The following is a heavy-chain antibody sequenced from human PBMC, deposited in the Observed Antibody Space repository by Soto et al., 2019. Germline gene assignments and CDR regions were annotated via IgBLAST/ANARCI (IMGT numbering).Heavy chain of an antibody. V-gene: IGHV3-23*01. Sequence: PGGSLRLSCVASGFAFSNYDMSWVRQAPGKGLEWVSAISGSGSSTDYADSVKGRFTISRDNPKNTLYLQMNSLRAQHTAVYSCANRDTSMVPRYYYGMHVWGQGTTATVSS. CDR3: ANRDTSMVPRYYYGMHV. CDR1: GFAFSNYD. CDR2: ISGSGSST. J-gene: IGHJ6*01. D-gene: IGHD5-18*01.